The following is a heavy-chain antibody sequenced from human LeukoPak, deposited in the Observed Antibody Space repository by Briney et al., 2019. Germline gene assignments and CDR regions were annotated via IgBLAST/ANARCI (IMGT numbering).Heavy chain of an antibody. D-gene: IGHD3-22*01. V-gene: IGHV3-74*01. CDR1: GFTFSSYW. Sequence: PGESLRLSCAASGFTFSSYWMHWVRQAPGKGLVWVSRINSDGSSTSYADSVKGRFTISRDNAKNTLYLQMNSLRAEDTAVYYCARDYYYDSRQFDYWGQGTLVTVSS. J-gene: IGHJ4*02. CDR3: ARDYYYDSRQFDY. CDR2: INSDGSST.